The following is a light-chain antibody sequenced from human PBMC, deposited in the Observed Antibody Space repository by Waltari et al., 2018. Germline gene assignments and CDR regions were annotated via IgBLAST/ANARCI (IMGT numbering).Light chain of an antibody. CDR1: NSNIGSRA. J-gene: IGLJ3*02. CDR3: ATWDDRLNWV. Sequence: QSLLTQSPSASGTPGQRVTISCSGSNSNIGSRAVTWYQQLPGMAPKLVMYGNNQRPSGVPDRFSGSKSGTSASLAISGLQSEDEADYYCATWDDRLNWVFGGGTKLTVL. V-gene: IGLV1-44*01. CDR2: GNN.